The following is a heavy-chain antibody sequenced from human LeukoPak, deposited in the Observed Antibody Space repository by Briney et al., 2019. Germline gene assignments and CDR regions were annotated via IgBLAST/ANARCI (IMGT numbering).Heavy chain of an antibody. CDR2: IYHSGST. V-gene: IGHV4-30-2*01. Sequence: SETLSLTCTVSGVSISSTSYYWGWIRQPPGKGLEWIGYIYHSGSTYYNPSLKSRVTISVDRSKNQFSLKLSSVTAADTAVYYCARGIFFWGQGTMVTVSS. CDR1: GVSISSTSYY. J-gene: IGHJ3*01. CDR3: ARGIFF.